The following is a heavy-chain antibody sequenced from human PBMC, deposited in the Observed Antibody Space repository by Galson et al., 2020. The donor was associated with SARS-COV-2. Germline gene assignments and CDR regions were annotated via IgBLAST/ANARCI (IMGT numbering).Heavy chain of an antibody. CDR1: GFIFSVYA. CDR3: AKTLVGNGGYMDV. Sequence: GGSLSLSCGGSGFIFSVYAMNWVRQAPGKGLEWVATIDSSGGFIYYQDSVQGRFIISRDNSKDTVFLQMNSLRAEDTAVYYCAKTLVGNGGYMDVWGKGTTVTVSS. J-gene: IGHJ6*03. D-gene: IGHD2-2*01. CDR2: IDSSGGFI. V-gene: IGHV3-23*01.